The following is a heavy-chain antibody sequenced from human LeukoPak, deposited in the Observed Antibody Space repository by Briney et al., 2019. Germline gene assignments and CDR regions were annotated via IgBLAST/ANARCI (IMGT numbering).Heavy chain of an antibody. V-gene: IGHV4-59*01. CDR2: IYYSGSA. Sequence: SETLSLTCAVSGGSISDYYWSGIRQPPGKRLEWIGHIYYSGSANYNPSLKSRVTISVDTSKNQFSLKLSSVTAADTAVYYCASRSSIWSGYQDTLYYFDSWGQGTLVTVSS. J-gene: IGHJ4*02. CDR3: ASRSSIWSGYQDTLYYFDS. CDR1: GGSISDYY. D-gene: IGHD3-3*01.